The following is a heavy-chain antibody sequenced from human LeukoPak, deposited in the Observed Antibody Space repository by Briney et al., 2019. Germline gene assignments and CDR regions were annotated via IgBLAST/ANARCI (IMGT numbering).Heavy chain of an antibody. J-gene: IGHJ2*01. CDR2: IYPGDSDT. CDR3: ARGIVGATSYWYFDL. D-gene: IGHD1-26*01. CDR1: GYSFTSYW. Sequence: GESLKISCKGSGYSFTSYWIGWVRQMPGKGLEWMGIIYPGDSDTRYSPSFQGQVTISACKSISTAYLQWSSLKASDTAMYYCARGIVGATSYWYFDLWGRGTLVTVSS. V-gene: IGHV5-51*01.